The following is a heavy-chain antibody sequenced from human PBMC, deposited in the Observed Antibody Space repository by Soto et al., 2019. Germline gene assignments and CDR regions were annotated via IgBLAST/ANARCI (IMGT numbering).Heavy chain of an antibody. CDR1: GGSVSSGSYY. V-gene: IGHV4-61*01. Sequence: TSETLSLTCTVSGGSVSSGSYYWSWIRQPPGKGLEWIGYIYYSGSTNYNPSLKSRVTISVDTSKNQFSLKLSSVTAADTAVYYCARFIQEGYYFDYWGQGTLVTVSS. D-gene: IGHD2-15*01. CDR3: ARFIQEGYYFDY. CDR2: IYYSGST. J-gene: IGHJ4*02.